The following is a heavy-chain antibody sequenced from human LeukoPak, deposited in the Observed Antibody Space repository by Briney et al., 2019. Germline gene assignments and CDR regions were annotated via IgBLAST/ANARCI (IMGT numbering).Heavy chain of an antibody. D-gene: IGHD6-13*01. CDR1: GVSISSSSYY. V-gene: IGHV4-39*06. CDR2: IFYTGCT. CDR3: AAAAGRCPYYYYYYMDV. Sequence: SETLSLTCTVSGVSISSSSYYWGGIRQPPGKGLAWIGSIFYTGCTFYNPSLKSRVTISVDTSKHQFPLKLRSVTAADTAVYYCAAAAGRCPYYYYYYMDVWGKGTTVTVSS. J-gene: IGHJ6*03.